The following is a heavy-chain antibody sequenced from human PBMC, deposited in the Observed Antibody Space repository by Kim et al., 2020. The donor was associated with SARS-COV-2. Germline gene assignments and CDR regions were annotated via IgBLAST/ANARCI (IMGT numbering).Heavy chain of an antibody. Sequence: GGSLRLSCAASGFTFSSYGMHWVRQAPGKGLEWVAVISYDGSNKYYADSVKGRFTISRDNSKNTLYLQMNSLRAEDTAVYYCAKDDSDYGDYGVLEYWGQGTLVTVSS. CDR2: ISYDGSNK. CDR1: GFTFSSYG. CDR3: AKDDSDYGDYGVLEY. D-gene: IGHD4-17*01. J-gene: IGHJ4*02. V-gene: IGHV3-30*18.